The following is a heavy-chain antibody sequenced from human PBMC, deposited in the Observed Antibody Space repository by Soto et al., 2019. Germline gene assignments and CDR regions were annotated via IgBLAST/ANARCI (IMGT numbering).Heavy chain of an antibody. J-gene: IGHJ3*02. CDR2: INAGNGNT. D-gene: IGHD3-22*01. V-gene: IGHV1-3*01. CDR1: GYTFTSYA. Sequence: GASVKVSFKASGYTFTSYAMHWVRQAPGQRLEWMGRINAGNGNTKYSQKFQGRVTITRDTSASTAYMELSSLRSEDTAVYYCARGESPGWLFRGPNAFDIWGQGTMVTVSS. CDR3: ARGESPGWLFRGPNAFDI.